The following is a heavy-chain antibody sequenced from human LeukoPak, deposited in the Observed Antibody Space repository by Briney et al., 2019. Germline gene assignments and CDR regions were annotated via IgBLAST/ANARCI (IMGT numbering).Heavy chain of an antibody. V-gene: IGHV4-39*02. CDR1: GGSISSSTYY. J-gene: IGHJ3*02. Sequence: SETLSLTCTVSGGSISSSTYYWGWIRQPPGKGLEWIGSIYYSGSTYYNPSLKSRVTISVDTSKNQFSLKLNSVTAADTAVYYCARDCVGDSSGYFTPATNAFDIWGQGTMVTVSS. CDR2: IYYSGST. CDR3: ARDCVGDSSGYFTPATNAFDI. D-gene: IGHD3-22*01.